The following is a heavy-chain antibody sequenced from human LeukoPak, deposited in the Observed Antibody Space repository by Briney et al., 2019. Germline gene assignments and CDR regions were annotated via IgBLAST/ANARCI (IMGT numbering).Heavy chain of an antibody. CDR1: GFTFSDYY. Sequence: GGSLRLSCAASGFTFSDYYMSWIRQAPGKGLEWVSYISSSGSTIYYADSVKGRFTISRDNAKNSLYLQMNSLRAGDTAVYYCASLLRDIVGDAFDIWGQGTMVTVSS. CDR3: ASLLRDIVGDAFDI. D-gene: IGHD2-21*01. J-gene: IGHJ3*02. CDR2: ISSSGSTI. V-gene: IGHV3-11*01.